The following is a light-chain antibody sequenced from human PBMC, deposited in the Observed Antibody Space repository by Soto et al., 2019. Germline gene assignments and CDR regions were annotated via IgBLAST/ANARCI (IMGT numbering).Light chain of an antibody. J-gene: IGKJ2*01. CDR3: QQYNSYSYT. V-gene: IGKV3-20*01. Sequence: PGDRATLSCRASQSVSSAYLAWYQQKPGQAPRLLIYDVSSRATGIPDRFSGSGSGTDFTLTVSRLEPEDFAVYYCQQYNSYSYTFGQGTKLEIK. CDR2: DVS. CDR1: QSVSSAY.